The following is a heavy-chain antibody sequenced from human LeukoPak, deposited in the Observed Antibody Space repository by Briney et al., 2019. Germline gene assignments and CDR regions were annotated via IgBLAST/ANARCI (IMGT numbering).Heavy chain of an antibody. CDR3: ARHSRWLRNYYYMDV. CDR1: GGSISSYY. Sequence: KTSETLSLTCTVSGGSISSYYWSWIRQPPGKGLEWIGYIYTSGSTNYNPSLKSRVTISVDTSKNQFSLKLSSVTAADTAVYYCARHSRWLRNYYYMDVWGKGTTVTVFS. CDR2: IYTSGST. V-gene: IGHV4-4*09. D-gene: IGHD5-12*01. J-gene: IGHJ6*03.